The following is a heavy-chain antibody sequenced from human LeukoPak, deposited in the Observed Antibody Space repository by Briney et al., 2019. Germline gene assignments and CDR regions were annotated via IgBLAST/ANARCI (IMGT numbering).Heavy chain of an antibody. CDR2: INPNSGGT. CDR1: GYTFTGYY. V-gene: IGHV1-2*02. Sequence: ASVKVSCKAFGYTFTGYYMHWVRQAPGQGLEWMGWINPNSGGTNYAQKLQGRVTMTRDTSISTAYMELSRLRSDDTAVYYCARDRGVGVLRYFDWPSGYWGQGTLVTVSS. J-gene: IGHJ4*02. CDR3: ARDRGVGVLRYFDWPSGY. D-gene: IGHD3-9*01.